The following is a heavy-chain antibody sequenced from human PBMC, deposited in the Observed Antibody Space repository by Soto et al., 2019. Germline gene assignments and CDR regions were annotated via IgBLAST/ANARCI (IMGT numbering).Heavy chain of an antibody. CDR3: AKAHIVATIRGGNYYGMDV. D-gene: IGHD5-12*01. Sequence: PGGSLRLSCAASGFTFSSYAMSWVRQAPGKWLEWVSAISGSGGSTYYADSVKGRFTISRDNSKNTLYLQMNSLRAEDTAVYYCAKAHIVATIRGGNYYGMDVWGQGXTVTVYS. CDR1: GFTFSSYA. CDR2: ISGSGGST. V-gene: IGHV3-23*01. J-gene: IGHJ6*02.